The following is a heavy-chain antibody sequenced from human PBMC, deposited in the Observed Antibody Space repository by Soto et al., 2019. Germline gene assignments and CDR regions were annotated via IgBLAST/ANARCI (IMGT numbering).Heavy chain of an antibody. V-gene: IGHV1-2*02. CDR1: GYTFTVYY. CDR2: IKPNSGGT. CDR3: VRASHSSYLYDY. J-gene: IGHJ4*02. Sequence: QVHLVQSGAEVKKPGASVKVSCKASGYTFTVYYVHWVRQAPGQGLEWMGWIKPNSGGTNFAQKFQGRVTMTRDTSINTAYMELSSLRSDDTAVYYCVRASHSSYLYDYWGQGTLVTVSS. D-gene: IGHD1-26*01.